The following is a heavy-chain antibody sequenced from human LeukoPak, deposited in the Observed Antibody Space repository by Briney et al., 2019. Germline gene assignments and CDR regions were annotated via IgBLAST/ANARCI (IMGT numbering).Heavy chain of an antibody. Sequence: PGGSLRLSCAVSGFTVSRNYMSWVRQAPGKGLGWVSIIYSGGSTYYADSVRGRFTISRDNSQNTVYLQMNSLRAEDTAVYYCARDSRDGYTYDAFDFWGQGTVVTVSS. D-gene: IGHD5-24*01. CDR2: IYSGGST. CDR1: GFTVSRNY. V-gene: IGHV3-66*01. J-gene: IGHJ3*01. CDR3: ARDSRDGYTYDAFDF.